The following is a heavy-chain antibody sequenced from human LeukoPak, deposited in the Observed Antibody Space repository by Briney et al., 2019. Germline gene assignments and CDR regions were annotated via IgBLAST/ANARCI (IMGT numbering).Heavy chain of an antibody. CDR2: INPNSGGT. CDR3: AGTKYSSSWYDKGLGY. Sequence: GASVKVSCKASGYTFTGYYMHWVRQAPGQGLEWMGRINPNSGGTNYAQKFQGRVTMTRDTSISTAYMELSRLRSDDTAVYYCAGTKYSSSWYDKGLGYWGQGTLVTVSS. J-gene: IGHJ4*02. V-gene: IGHV1-2*06. CDR1: GYTFTGYY. D-gene: IGHD6-13*01.